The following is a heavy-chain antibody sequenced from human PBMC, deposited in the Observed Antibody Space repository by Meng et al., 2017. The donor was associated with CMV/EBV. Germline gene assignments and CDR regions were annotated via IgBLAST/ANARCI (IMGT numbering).Heavy chain of an antibody. CDR2: INHSGST. V-gene: IGHV4-34*01. CDR3: ARGGPFDP. J-gene: IGHJ5*02. Sequence: TLSLTCAVYGGSFSGYYWSWIRQSPGKGLEWIGEINHSGSTNYNPSLKSRVTISVDTSKNQFSLKLSSVTAADTAVYYCARGGPFDPWGQGTLVTVSS. CDR1: GGSFSGYY.